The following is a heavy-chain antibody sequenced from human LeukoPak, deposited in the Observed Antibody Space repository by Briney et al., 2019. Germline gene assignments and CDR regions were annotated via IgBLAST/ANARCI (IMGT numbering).Heavy chain of an antibody. J-gene: IGHJ4*02. Sequence: SGGSPRLSCAASGFTFSSHAMSWVRHAPGKGLEWVSAISGSGGSTYYADSVKGRFTISRDNSKNTLYLQMNSLRAEDTAVYYCAKDGPRGGYQVIDYWGQGTLVTVSS. V-gene: IGHV3-23*01. D-gene: IGHD5-12*01. CDR3: AKDGPRGGYQVIDY. CDR2: ISGSGGST. CDR1: GFTFSSHA.